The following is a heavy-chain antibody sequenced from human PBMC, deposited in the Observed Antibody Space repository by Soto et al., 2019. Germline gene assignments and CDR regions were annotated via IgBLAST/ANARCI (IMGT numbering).Heavy chain of an antibody. D-gene: IGHD1-20*01. V-gene: IGHV3-23*01. CDR3: AKDRMDHNSVWDPFDV. CDR2: IGGVDET. J-gene: IGHJ3*01. Sequence: GGSLRLSCAASGFTFSIYAMSWVRQAPGKGLEWVSSIGGVDETYYADSVRGRFTISRDNSKNTLFLQMNSLRAEDTAVYYCAKDRMDHNSVWDPFDVWGPGTVVTVSS. CDR1: GFTFSIYA.